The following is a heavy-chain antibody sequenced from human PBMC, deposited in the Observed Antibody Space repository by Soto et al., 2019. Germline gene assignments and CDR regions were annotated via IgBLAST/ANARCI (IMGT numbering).Heavy chain of an antibody. D-gene: IGHD6-13*01. CDR2: IYYSGST. Sequence: SETLSLTCTVSGGSISSYDWHWIRQPPGKGLEWIGYIYYSGSTNYNPSLKSRVTISVDTSKNQFSLKLSSVTAADTAVYYCARRCGRAADYWGQGSLVTVSS. CDR1: GGSISSYD. CDR3: ARRCGRAADY. V-gene: IGHV4-59*08. J-gene: IGHJ4*02.